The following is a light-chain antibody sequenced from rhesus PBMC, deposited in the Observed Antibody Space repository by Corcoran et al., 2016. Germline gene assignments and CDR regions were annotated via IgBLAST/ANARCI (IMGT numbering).Light chain of an antibody. J-gene: IGKJ3*01. CDR3: QQYNNSPLFT. V-gene: IGKV1-66*01. CDR1: QAIKNY. Sequence: DIQMTQSPSSLSASVGDRVTITCRASQAIKNYLSWYQQKPGKAPKPLMYYKSTLETGVPSRFSGNRSGTDYTLTISSLQPEDIATYYCQQYNNSPLFTFGPGTKLDIK. CDR2: YKS.